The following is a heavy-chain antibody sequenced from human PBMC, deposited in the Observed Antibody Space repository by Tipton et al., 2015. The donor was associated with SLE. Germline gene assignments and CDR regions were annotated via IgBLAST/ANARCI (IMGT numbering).Heavy chain of an antibody. J-gene: IGHJ4*02. CDR3: ARGRYCSSTSCSYYFDY. V-gene: IGHV4-34*01. CDR1: GGSFSGYY. Sequence: TLSLICAVYGGSFSGYYWSWIRQPPGKGLEWIGEINHSGSTNYNPSLKSRVTISIDTSKNQFSLKVSSVTAADTAVYYCARGRYCSSTSCSYYFDYWGQGTLVTVSS. D-gene: IGHD2-2*01. CDR2: INHSGST.